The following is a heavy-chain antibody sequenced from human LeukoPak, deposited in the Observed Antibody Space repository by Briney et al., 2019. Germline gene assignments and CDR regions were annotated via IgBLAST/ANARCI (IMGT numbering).Heavy chain of an antibody. CDR2: ISYSGRT. V-gene: IGHV4-39*01. Sequence: SETLSLTCTVSDGSISSNSYYWGWIRQPPGKGLEWIGSISYSGRTYYNPSLESRVTISVDASKNQFSLELNSVTAADTAMYFCARSFSEKFYFESWGQGTLVTVSS. CDR3: ARSFSEKFYFES. J-gene: IGHJ4*02. CDR1: DGSISSNSYY. D-gene: IGHD1-26*01.